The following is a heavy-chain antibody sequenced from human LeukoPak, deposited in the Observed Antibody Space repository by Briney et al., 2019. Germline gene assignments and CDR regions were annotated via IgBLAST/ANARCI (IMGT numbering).Heavy chain of an antibody. CDR3: AKQLGYCSDGSCYFPY. J-gene: IGHJ4*02. V-gene: IGHV3-23*01. D-gene: IGHD2-15*01. CDR1: GFTFSTYW. Sequence: GGSLRLSCSASGFTFSTYWMSWVRQAPGKGLEWVSAISNNGGYTYYADSVQGRFTISRDNSKSTLCLQMNSLRAEDTAVYYCAKQLGYCSDGSCYFPYWGQGTLVTVSS. CDR2: ISNNGGYT.